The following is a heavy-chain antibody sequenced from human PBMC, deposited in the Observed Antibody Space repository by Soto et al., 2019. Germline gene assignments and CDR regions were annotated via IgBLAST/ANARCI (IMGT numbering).Heavy chain of an antibody. CDR3: ASIRPYYYYYMDV. CDR1: GGSISSSSYY. J-gene: IGHJ6*03. V-gene: IGHV4-39*01. Sequence: SETLSLTCTVSGGSISSSSYYWGWIRQPPGKGLEWIGSIYYSGSTYYNPSLKSRVTISVDTSKNQFSLKLSSVTAADTAVYYCASIRPYYYYYMDVWGKGTTVTVSS. CDR2: IYYSGST.